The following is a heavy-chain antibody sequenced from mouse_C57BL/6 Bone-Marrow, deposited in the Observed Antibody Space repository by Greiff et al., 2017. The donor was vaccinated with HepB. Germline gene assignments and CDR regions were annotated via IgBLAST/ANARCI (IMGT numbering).Heavy chain of an antibody. J-gene: IGHJ2*01. CDR3: VGFPDY. D-gene: IGHD4-1*01. V-gene: IGHV1-26*01. Sequence: VQLQQSGPELVKPGASVKISCKASGYTFTDYYMNWVKQSHGKSLEWIGDINPNNGGTSYNQKFKGKATLTVDKSSSTAYMELRSLTSEDSAVYYCVGFPDYWGQGTTLTVSS. CDR2: INPNNGGT. CDR1: GYTFTDYY.